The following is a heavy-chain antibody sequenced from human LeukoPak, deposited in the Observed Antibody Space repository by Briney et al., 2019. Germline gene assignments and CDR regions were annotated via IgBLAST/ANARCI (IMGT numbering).Heavy chain of an antibody. Sequence: SETLSLTCAVSGGSITSSNWWSWVRQPPGKGLEWIGEIYHSGSANYNPSLKSRVTMSVDKSKNQFSLKLNSVTAADTATYYCSRESGPFCPFGYWGQGTLVIVSS. CDR2: IYHSGSA. V-gene: IGHV4-4*02. J-gene: IGHJ4*02. CDR1: GGSITSSNW. CDR3: SRESGPFCPFGY. D-gene: IGHD1-26*01.